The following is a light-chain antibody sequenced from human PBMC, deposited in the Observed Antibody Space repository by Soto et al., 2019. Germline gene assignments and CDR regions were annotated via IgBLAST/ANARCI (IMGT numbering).Light chain of an antibody. Sequence: DIQMTQSPSSLSASVGDRVSITCRASQSISNNLNWYQQKPGKAPKLLIYAASNLQGGVPSRFSGSGSGTDFTLTISSLQPEDFATYHCQQSYSLPWTFGQGSKVEIK. CDR1: QSISNN. V-gene: IGKV1-39*01. CDR3: QQSYSLPWT. J-gene: IGKJ1*01. CDR2: AAS.